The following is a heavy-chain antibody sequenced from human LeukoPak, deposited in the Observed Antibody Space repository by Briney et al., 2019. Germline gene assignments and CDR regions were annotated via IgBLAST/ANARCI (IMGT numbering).Heavy chain of an antibody. J-gene: IGHJ3*02. V-gene: IGHV4-59*01. CDR3: ARGSYDFYRLENAFDI. Sequence: SETLSLTCTVSGGSISSYHWSWIRQPPGKGLEWIGYIYYSGSTNYNPSLKSRVTISVDTSKNQFSLKLSSVTAADTAVYYCARGSYDFYRLENAFDIWGQGTMVTVSS. CDR1: GGSISSYH. D-gene: IGHD3-3*01. CDR2: IYYSGST.